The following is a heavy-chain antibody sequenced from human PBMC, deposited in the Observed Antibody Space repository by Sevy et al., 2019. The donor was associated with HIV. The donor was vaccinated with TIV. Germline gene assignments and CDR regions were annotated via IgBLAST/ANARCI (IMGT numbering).Heavy chain of an antibody. J-gene: IGHJ5*02. CDR1: GYTFTSYG. V-gene: IGHV1-18*01. CDR2: ISAYNGNT. Sequence: ASVKVSCKASGYTFTSYGISWVRQAPGQGLEWMGWISAYNGNTNYAQKLQGRVTMTTDTSTSTAYMELRSLRSDDTAVYYCARVGAYLSGGYYGSGSYYSSHNWFDPWGQGTLVTVSS. D-gene: IGHD3-10*01. CDR3: ARVGAYLSGGYYGSGSYYSSHNWFDP.